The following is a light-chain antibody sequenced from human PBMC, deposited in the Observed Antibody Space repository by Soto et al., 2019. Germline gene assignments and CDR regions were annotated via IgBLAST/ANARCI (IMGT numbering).Light chain of an antibody. V-gene: IGLV2-23*01. J-gene: IGLJ2*01. Sequence: QSALTQPASVSGSPGQSITISCTGTSSDVGSYNLVSWYQQHPGKAPKLMIYEGSKRPSGVSNRFSGSKSGNTASLTISGLQVQDEADYYCCSFAGSSTLVFGGGTRVTLL. CDR2: EGS. CDR1: SSDVGSYNL. CDR3: CSFAGSSTLV.